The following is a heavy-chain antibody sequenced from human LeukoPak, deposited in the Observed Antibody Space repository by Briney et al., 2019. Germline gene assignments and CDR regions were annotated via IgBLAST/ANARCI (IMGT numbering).Heavy chain of an antibody. V-gene: IGHV1-2*02. Sequence: ASVKVSCKASGYTFSDYYVQWVRQAPGQGLEWMGWINPDSGVTNFVQKFQGRVTMTREKSISTAYMELTSLRFDDTAVYYCARVSWAAGGLGYWSQGTLVTVSP. CDR3: ARVSWAAGGLGY. CDR2: INPDSGVT. D-gene: IGHD6-13*01. J-gene: IGHJ4*02. CDR1: GYTFSDYY.